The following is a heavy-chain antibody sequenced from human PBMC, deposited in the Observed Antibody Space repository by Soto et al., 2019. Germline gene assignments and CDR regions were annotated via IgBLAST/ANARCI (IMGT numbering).Heavy chain of an antibody. Sequence: PGGSLRLSCAASGFTFISYAMHWVRQAPGKGLEWVAVISYDGSNKYYADSVKGRFTISRDNSKNTLYLQMNSLRAEDTAVYYCARDRGDYRIFDYWGQGTLVTVSS. CDR3: ARDRGDYRIFDY. CDR2: ISYDGSNK. CDR1: GFTFISYA. D-gene: IGHD4-17*01. J-gene: IGHJ4*02. V-gene: IGHV3-30-3*01.